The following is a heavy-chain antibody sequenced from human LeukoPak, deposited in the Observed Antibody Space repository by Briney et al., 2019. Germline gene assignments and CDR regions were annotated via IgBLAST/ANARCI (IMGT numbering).Heavy chain of an antibody. J-gene: IGHJ4*02. Sequence: GRSLGLSCAASGFTFSSYAMHWVRQAPGKGLEWVAVISYDGSNKYYADSVKGRFTISRDNSKNTLYLQMNSLRAEDTAVYYCARDSGRGFFFDYWGQGTLVTVSS. CDR3: ARDSGRGFFFDY. CDR2: ISYDGSNK. D-gene: IGHD3-10*01. CDR1: GFTFSSYA. V-gene: IGHV3-30*04.